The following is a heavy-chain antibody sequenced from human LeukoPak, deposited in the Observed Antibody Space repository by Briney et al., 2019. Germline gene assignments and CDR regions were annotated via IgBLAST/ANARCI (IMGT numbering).Heavy chain of an antibody. V-gene: IGHV1-2*02. D-gene: IGHD3-10*01. Sequence: ASVKVSCKASGYSFTAFYIHWVRQAPGQGLEWMGWIHPRSGETNYAYKFRGRVTMTRNTSISTTYMDLGSLGSDDTAVYYCARDGEYGTGSYYRGCFDYWGQGTLVTVSS. CDR2: IHPRSGET. CDR3: ARDGEYGTGSYYRGCFDY. CDR1: GYSFTAFY. J-gene: IGHJ4*02.